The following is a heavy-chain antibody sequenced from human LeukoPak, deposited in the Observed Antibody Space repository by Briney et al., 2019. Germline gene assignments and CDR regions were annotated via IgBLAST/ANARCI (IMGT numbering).Heavy chain of an antibody. J-gene: IGHJ4*02. D-gene: IGHD2-2*01. V-gene: IGHV4-31*03. CDR3: ATFRLYALDY. Sequence: SQTLSLTCTVSGGSTSSGGYPWNWLRQRRGKGLEWIGHIYKNGGTYYNPSLKSRVSISIDTSKKQFSLRLRSVTAADTAVYFCATFRLYALDYWGQGTLVTVSS. CDR2: IYKNGGT. CDR1: GGSTSSGGYP.